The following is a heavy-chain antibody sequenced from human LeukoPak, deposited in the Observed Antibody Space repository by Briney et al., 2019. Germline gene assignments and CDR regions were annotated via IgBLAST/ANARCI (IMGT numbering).Heavy chain of an antibody. J-gene: IGHJ4*02. Sequence: SETLSLTCAVYGGPFSGYYWSWIRQPPGKGLEWIGEIDSSGTTSYNPSLGSRVTLSVDTSKNQFSVMLRSVTAADTAVYYCARSVDTAMVPTPGPLDYWGQGTLVTVSS. D-gene: IGHD5-18*01. CDR1: GGPFSGYY. V-gene: IGHV4-34*01. CDR3: ARSVDTAMVPTPGPLDY. CDR2: IDSSGTT.